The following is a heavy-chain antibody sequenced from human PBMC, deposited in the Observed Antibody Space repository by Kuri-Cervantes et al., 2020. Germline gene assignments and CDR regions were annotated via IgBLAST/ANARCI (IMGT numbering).Heavy chain of an antibody. Sequence: GESLKISCAASGFNFDDYGMAWVRQAPGKGLEWVSGILRGGDTYYADSVKDRFTISRDNSKSTVYLWMTSLRGEDTALYYCAKGTSTTTTRLDDWGQGTQVTVSS. J-gene: IGHJ4*02. CDR2: ILRGGDT. V-gene: IGHV3-23*01. D-gene: IGHD1-1*01. CDR1: GFNFDDYG. CDR3: AKGTSTTTTRLDD.